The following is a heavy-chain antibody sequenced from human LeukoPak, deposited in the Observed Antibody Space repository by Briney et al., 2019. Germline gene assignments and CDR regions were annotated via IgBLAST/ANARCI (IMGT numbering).Heavy chain of an antibody. D-gene: IGHD3-3*01. J-gene: IGHJ4*02. V-gene: IGHV4-39*01. CDR3: ARHYPYDF. CDR2: IYYSGST. Sequence: SETLSLTCTVSGGSISSSSYYWGWIRQPPGKGLEWIGSIYYSGSTYYNPSLKSRVTISVDTSKNQFSLKLSSVTAADTAVYYCARHYPYDFWGQGTLVTVSS. CDR1: GGSISSSSYY.